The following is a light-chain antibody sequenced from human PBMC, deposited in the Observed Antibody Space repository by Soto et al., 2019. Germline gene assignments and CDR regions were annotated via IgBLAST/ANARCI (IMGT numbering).Light chain of an antibody. CDR3: AAWDDSLSGVV. CDR1: SSNIGSNY. J-gene: IGLJ2*01. CDR2: RNN. V-gene: IGLV1-47*01. Sequence: QSVLTQPPSASGTPGQRVTISCSGSSSNIGSNYVFWYQHLPGTAPKLLIYRNNQRPSGVPDRFSGSKSVTSASLAISGLRSEDETDYYCAAWDDSLSGVVFGGGTKVTVL.